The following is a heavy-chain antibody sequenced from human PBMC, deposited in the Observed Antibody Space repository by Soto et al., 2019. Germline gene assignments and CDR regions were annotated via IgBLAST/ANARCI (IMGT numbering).Heavy chain of an antibody. CDR3: ARGDQFGFGVDF. CDR2: LIPDIGRT. CDR1: GYTFTNHD. V-gene: IGHV1-8*01. D-gene: IGHD3-10*01. J-gene: IGHJ4*02. Sequence: QVQLVQSGADMKKPGASVKVSCKASGYTFTNHDINWVRQVPGQGREWRGWLIPDIGRTRYAQKFQGRVSLTRNTSSSTAYMELNSLKSEDSAVYYCARGDQFGFGVDFWGQGTLVTVSS.